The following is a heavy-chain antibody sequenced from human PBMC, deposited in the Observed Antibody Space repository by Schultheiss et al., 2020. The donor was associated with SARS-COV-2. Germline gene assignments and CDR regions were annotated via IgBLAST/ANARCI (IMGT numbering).Heavy chain of an antibody. CDR2: SNAGNGNT. V-gene: IGHV1-3*02. CDR3: ARTNPDIVVVPAGFSAFDI. J-gene: IGHJ3*02. D-gene: IGHD2-2*01. CDR1: GYTFTSYA. Sequence: ASVKVSCKASGYTFTSYAMHWVRQAPGQRLEWMGWSNAGNGNTKYSQEFQGRVTITRDTSASTAYMELSSLRSEDTAVYYCARTNPDIVVVPAGFSAFDIWGQGTMVTVSS.